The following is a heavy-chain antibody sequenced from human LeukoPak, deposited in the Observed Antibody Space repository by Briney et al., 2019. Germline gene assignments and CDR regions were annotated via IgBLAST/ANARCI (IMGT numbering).Heavy chain of an antibody. J-gene: IGHJ4*02. CDR3: ARWDDSAWGFGN. D-gene: IGHD6-19*01. V-gene: IGHV4-59*08. CDR1: GGSISSYC. Sequence: SETLSLTCIVSGGSISSYCWNWIRQSPGKGLEWVGYISHSGTTSYNSSLKSRVTISVDTSKNQLSLKLTSVTAADTAVYYCARWDDSAWGFGNWGPGTLVTVSS. CDR2: ISHSGTT.